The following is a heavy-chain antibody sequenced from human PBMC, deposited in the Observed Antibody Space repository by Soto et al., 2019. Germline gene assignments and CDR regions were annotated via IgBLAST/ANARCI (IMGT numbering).Heavy chain of an antibody. Sequence: GGSLRLSCAASGFTFISYAMSWVRQAPGKGLEWVSAISGSGGSTYYADSVKGRFTISRDNSKNTLYLQMNSLRAEDTAVYYCAKGELGYCSSTSCYTYYYYGMDVWGQGTTVTVSS. CDR1: GFTFISYA. J-gene: IGHJ6*02. CDR2: ISGSGGST. CDR3: AKGELGYCSSTSCYTYYYYGMDV. V-gene: IGHV3-23*01. D-gene: IGHD2-2*02.